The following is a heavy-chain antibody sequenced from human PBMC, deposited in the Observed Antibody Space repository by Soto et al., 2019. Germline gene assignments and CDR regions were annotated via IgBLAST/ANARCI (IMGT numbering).Heavy chain of an antibody. CDR2: ISSSSYI. V-gene: IGHV3-21*01. Sequence: GGSLRLSCAASGFTFSSYSMNWVRQAPGKGLEWVSSISSSSYIYYADSVKGRFTISRDNAKNSLYLQMNSLRAEDTAVYYCARDLVGSHSFDYWGQGTLVTVSS. CDR3: ARDLVGSHSFDY. J-gene: IGHJ4*02. D-gene: IGHD1-26*01. CDR1: GFTFSSYS.